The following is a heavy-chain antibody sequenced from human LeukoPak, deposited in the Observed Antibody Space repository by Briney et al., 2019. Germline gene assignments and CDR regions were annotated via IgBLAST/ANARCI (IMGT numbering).Heavy chain of an antibody. V-gene: IGHV5-51*01. CDR1: GYSFTSYW. J-gene: IGHJ4*02. D-gene: IGHD4-23*01. CDR2: IYPGDSDT. Sequence: GESLKISCKGSGYSFTSYWIGWVRQMPGKGLEWMGIIYPGDSDTRYSPSFQGQVTISADKSISTAYLQWSSLKASDTAMYYCARSLIGGNSDSLYFDYWGQGTLVTVSS. CDR3: ARSLIGGNSDSLYFDY.